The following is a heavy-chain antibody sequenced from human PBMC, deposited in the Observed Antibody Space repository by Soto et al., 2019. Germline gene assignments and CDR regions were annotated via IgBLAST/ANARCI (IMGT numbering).Heavy chain of an antibody. CDR3: ARAKSNYQTFDH. Sequence: ASETLSLTCTVSGDSMSSYYWSWIRQPPGKGXEWXXXXYXSXSXXXXXXLRSRVTMSVDTSKNQFSLRLSSVTAADTAVYYCARAKSNYQTFDHWGQGSQVTVS. D-gene: IGHD4-4*01. CDR1: GDSMSSYY. V-gene: IGHV4-59*01. J-gene: IGHJ4*02. CDR2: XYXSXSX.